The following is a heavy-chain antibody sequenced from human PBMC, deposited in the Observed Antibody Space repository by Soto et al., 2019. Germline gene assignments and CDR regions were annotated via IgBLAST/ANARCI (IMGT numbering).Heavy chain of an antibody. D-gene: IGHD3-3*01. CDR2: ISSNGVST. CDR3: VKDRFVNY. CDR1: GLNFNDYA. J-gene: IGHJ4*02. V-gene: IGHV3-64D*06. Sequence: GGSLRLSCSASGLNFNDYAMHWVRQAAGKGLKYVSSISSNGVSTYYADSVKGRFTISRDNSKNTLYLQMNSLRVEDTAVYYCVKDRFVNYWGQGALVSVSS.